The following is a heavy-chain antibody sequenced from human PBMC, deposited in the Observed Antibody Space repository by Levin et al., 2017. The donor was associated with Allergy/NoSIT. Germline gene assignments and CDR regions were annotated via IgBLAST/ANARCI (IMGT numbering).Heavy chain of an antibody. CDR1: GGSFSGYY. J-gene: IGHJ4*02. D-gene: IGHD4-23*01. V-gene: IGHV4-34*01. Sequence: SETLSLTCAVYGGSFSGYYWSWIRQPPGKGLEWIGEINHSGSTNYNPSLKSRVTISVDTSKNQFSLKLSSVTAADTAVYYCARAWDYAGGEGYWGQGTLVTVSS. CDR3: ARAWDYAGGEGY. CDR2: INHSGST.